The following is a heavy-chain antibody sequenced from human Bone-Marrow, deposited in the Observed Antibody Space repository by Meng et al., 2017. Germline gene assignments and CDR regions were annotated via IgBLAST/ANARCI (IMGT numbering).Heavy chain of an antibody. CDR1: GYTFTGYY. Sequence: ASVKVSCKASGYTFTGYYMHWVRQAPGQGLEWMGWINPNSGGTNYAQKFQGRVTMTRDTSISTAYMELSRLRSEDTAVYYCARGTYSSSWYYYYYGMDVWGQGTTVTVSS. D-gene: IGHD6-13*01. J-gene: IGHJ6*02. V-gene: IGHV1-2*02. CDR2: INPNSGGT. CDR3: ARGTYSSSWYYYYYGMDV.